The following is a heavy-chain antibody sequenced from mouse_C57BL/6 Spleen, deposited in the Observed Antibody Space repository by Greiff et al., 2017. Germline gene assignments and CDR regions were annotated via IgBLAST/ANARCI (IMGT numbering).Heavy chain of an antibody. Sequence: QVQLQPSGAELVKPGASVKMSCKASGYTFTSYWITWVKQRPGQGLEWIGDIYPGSGSPNYNETFKSKATLTVDTSASTAYMQLSSLTSEDSAVYYCARGDNYYGSFAYWGQGTLVTVSA. CDR2: IYPGSGSP. J-gene: IGHJ3*01. CDR1: GYTFTSYW. D-gene: IGHD1-1*01. CDR3: ARGDNYYGSFAY. V-gene: IGHV1-55*01.